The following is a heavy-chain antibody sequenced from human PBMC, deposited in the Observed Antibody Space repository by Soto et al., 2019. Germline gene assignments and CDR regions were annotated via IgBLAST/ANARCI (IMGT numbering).Heavy chain of an antibody. CDR2: IIPSFGTA. Sequence: QVQLVQSGAEVKKPGSSVKVSCKASGGTFSSYAISWVRQAPGQGLEWMGGIIPSFGTANYAQKFQGRVTITAEEATRTGYMELSSLRSEDTAVYYGARDEYSYGYLSQYYYDMDVWGQGTTVTVSS. D-gene: IGHD5-18*01. CDR1: GGTFSSYA. V-gene: IGHV1-69*12. CDR3: ARDEYSYGYLSQYYYDMDV. J-gene: IGHJ6*02.